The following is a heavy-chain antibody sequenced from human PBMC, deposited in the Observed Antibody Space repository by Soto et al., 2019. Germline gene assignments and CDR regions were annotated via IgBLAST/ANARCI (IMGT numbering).Heavy chain of an antibody. CDR1: GFTCSSYA. Sequence: GGALRVSCADPGFTCSSYAMRWVRQAPGKGLEWVSAISGSGGSTYYADSVKGRFTISRDNSKNTLFLQMNSLRAEDTAVYYCAKEDDGSGSYFRNALDYWGQGSLVTGS. CDR3: AKEDDGSGSYFRNALDY. CDR2: ISGSGGST. D-gene: IGHD3-10*01. J-gene: IGHJ4*02. V-gene: IGHV3-23*01.